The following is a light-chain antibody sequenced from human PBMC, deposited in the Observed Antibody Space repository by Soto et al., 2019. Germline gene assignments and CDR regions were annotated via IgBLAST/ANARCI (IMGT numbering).Light chain of an antibody. CDR3: QQYNNWPT. Sequence: EIVMTQSPATLSVSPGERATLSCRASQSVSSNLAWYQQKPGQAPRLLIYGASDRATGIPARFSGSGSGTEFPLTISSLQSEVLAVYCCQQYNNWPTFGGGTKVEIK. J-gene: IGKJ4*01. CDR2: GAS. V-gene: IGKV3-15*01. CDR1: QSVSSN.